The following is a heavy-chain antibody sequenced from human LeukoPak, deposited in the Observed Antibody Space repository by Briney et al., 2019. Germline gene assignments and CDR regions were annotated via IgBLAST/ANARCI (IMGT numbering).Heavy chain of an antibody. D-gene: IGHD2-21*02. CDR1: GFTFSSYG. V-gene: IGHV3-33*01. CDR3: ATDRDNSDWQKRFDS. J-gene: IGHJ4*02. Sequence: PGGSLRLSCAASGFTFSSYGMHWVRQAPGKGLEWVAVIWYDGSNKYYADSVKGRFTISRDNSKNTLYLQMNSLRAEDTAVYYCATDRDNSDWQKRFDSWGQGTLVTVSS. CDR2: IWYDGSNK.